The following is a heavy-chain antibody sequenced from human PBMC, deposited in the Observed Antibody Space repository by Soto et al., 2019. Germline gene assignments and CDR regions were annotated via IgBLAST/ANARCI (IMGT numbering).Heavy chain of an antibody. CDR2: ISWNSGGI. J-gene: IGHJ5*02. D-gene: IGHD6-13*01. CDR1: GFTFDDYA. V-gene: IGHV3-9*01. CDR3: TKSLGPQLDSNWFDP. Sequence: EVQLVESGGGLVQPGRPLRLACAAAGFTFDDYAMHWVRQAPGKGLEWVSGISWNSGGIAYVDSVKGRFTISRDNAKKSLHLEMNSLRSDDTALYYCTKSLGPQLDSNWFDPWGQGTLVTVSS.